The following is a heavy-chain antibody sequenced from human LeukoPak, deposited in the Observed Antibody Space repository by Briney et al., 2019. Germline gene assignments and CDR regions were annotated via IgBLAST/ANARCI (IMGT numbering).Heavy chain of an antibody. CDR1: GYTFTRYG. CDR3: ARDNAIIPAEIADY. J-gene: IGHJ4*02. CDR2: LSPYNGDT. Sequence: ASVKVSCKASGYTFTRYGITWVRQAPGQGLEWMGWLSPYNGDTNYAQKVQGRVSMTTDTSTSTAYMELRSLRSDDTAVYYCARDNAIIPAEIADYWGQGTQVTVSS. V-gene: IGHV1-18*01. D-gene: IGHD2-2*01.